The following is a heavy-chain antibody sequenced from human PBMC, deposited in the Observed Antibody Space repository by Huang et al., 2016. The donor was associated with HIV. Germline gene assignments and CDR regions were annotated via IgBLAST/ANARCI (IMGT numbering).Heavy chain of an antibody. D-gene: IGHD6-13*01. CDR1: GFTFSSYG. Sequence: QVQLVESGGGVVQPGRCLRISCAASGFTFSSYGMNWVRQAPGKGLGWVAVKSDDAKTKDYADSVKGRFSISRDNSKTTVYLQLNSLRLEDTAVYYCAKGGSAAAVLDFWGQGTLVTVSS. CDR3: AKGGSAAAVLDF. CDR2: KSDDAKTK. V-gene: IGHV3-30*18. J-gene: IGHJ4*02.